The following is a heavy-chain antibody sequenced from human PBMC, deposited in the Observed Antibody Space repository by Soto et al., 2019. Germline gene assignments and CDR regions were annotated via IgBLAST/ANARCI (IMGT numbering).Heavy chain of an antibody. V-gene: IGHV1-18*01. J-gene: IGHJ6*02. Sequence: QVQLVQSGAEVKKPGASVKVSCKASGYTFTTYSITWMRQAPGQGLEWMGWINAFNGNTNYAQKFQGRVTMTTATSTSTVNMALRSLRSDDTAVYYCARDWDNSGWGGGRGMDVWGQGTTVIVSS. CDR2: INAFNGNT. CDR3: ARDWDNSGWGGGRGMDV. D-gene: IGHD6-19*01. CDR1: GYTFTTYS.